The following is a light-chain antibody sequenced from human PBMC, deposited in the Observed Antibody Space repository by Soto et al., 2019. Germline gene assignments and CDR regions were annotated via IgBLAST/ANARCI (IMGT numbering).Light chain of an antibody. CDR3: QQSYTTASIT. CDR1: QSISRN. V-gene: IGKV1-39*01. Sequence: DIQMTQSPSSLSASVGDRVTITCRASQSISRNLNWYQHKPGKAPKLLIYAASSLQNGVPSRFSGGGSGTEFTLSISSLQAEDFGTYYCQQSYTTASITFGQGKRLEIK. J-gene: IGKJ5*01. CDR2: AAS.